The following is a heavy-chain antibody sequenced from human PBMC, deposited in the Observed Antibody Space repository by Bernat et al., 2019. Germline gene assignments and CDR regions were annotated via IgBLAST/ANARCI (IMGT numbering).Heavy chain of an antibody. Sequence: QVQLVESGGGVVQSGKSLRLSCAVSGVPFRNYGMHWVRQAPGKGLEWVAVIWYDGSQKYYAGSVKDRFTISRDNSKNTLYLQMNSLRVEDTAMYHCATWRGSGNYYDYWGQGTLVTVSS. D-gene: IGHD3-10*01. V-gene: IGHV3-33*01. CDR1: GVPFRNYG. CDR2: IWYDGSQK. J-gene: IGHJ4*02. CDR3: ATWRGSGNYYDY.